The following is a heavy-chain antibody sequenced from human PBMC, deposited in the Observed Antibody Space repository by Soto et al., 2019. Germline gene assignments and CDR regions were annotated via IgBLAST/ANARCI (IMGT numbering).Heavy chain of an antibody. D-gene: IGHD1-26*01. V-gene: IGHV3-49*03. Sequence: GGSLRLSCTASGFTFGDYAMSWFRQAPGKGLEWVGFIRSKAYGGTTEYAASVKGRFTISRDDSKSIAYLQMNSLKTEDTAVYYCTRDLQGGGMAEAFDIWGQGTMVTVSS. CDR3: TRDLQGGGMAEAFDI. CDR1: GFTFGDYA. J-gene: IGHJ3*02. CDR2: IRSKAYGGTT.